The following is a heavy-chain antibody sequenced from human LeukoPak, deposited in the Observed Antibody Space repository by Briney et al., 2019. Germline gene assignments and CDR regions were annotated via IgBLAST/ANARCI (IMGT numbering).Heavy chain of an antibody. J-gene: IGHJ4*02. Sequence: GGSLRLSCAASGFTFSGSAMHWVRQASGKGLEWVGRIRSKANSYATAYAASVIGRFTISRDDSQNTAYLQINSLKTEDTAVYYCTRLYDGSGTYYNGDYWGQGTLVTVSS. CDR2: IRSKANSYAT. V-gene: IGHV3-73*01. D-gene: IGHD3-10*01. CDR3: TRLYDGSGTYYNGDY. CDR1: GFTFSGSA.